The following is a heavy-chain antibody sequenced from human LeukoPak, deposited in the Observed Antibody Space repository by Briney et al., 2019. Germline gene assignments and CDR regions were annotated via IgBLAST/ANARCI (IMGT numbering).Heavy chain of an antibody. Sequence: GGSLRLSCAASGFTFSSYEMNWVRQAPGRGLEWVSFISSSASIIQYADSVKGRFTISRDNAKNSLYLQMNSLRAEDTAVYYCARDAGDFWSGYPFYYYYYGMDVWGQGTTVTVSS. V-gene: IGHV3-48*03. CDR1: GFTFSSYE. D-gene: IGHD3-3*01. J-gene: IGHJ6*02. CDR2: ISSSASII. CDR3: ARDAGDFWSGYPFYYYYYGMDV.